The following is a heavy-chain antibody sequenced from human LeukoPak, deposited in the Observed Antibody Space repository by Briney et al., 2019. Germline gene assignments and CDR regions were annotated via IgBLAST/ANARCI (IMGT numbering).Heavy chain of an antibody. D-gene: IGHD4-17*01. V-gene: IGHV4-4*07. CDR1: GNSFGDYY. CDR2: IYTSGST. Sequence: PSETLSLTRTVSGNSFGDYYWSWIRQPAGKGLEWIGRIYTSGSTTYNPSLKSRVTMSVDTSESRFSLNLMSVTAADTAVYYCTRDTGTTGEVKFDPWGQGTLVTVSS. CDR3: TRDTGTTGEVKFDP. J-gene: IGHJ5*02.